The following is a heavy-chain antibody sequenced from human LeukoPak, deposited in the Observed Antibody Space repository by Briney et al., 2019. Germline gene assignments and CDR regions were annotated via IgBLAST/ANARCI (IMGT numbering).Heavy chain of an antibody. V-gene: IGHV1-18*01. CDR3: ARVQDGSGGYYNTITSYYYYYGMDV. CDR2: ISAYNGNT. D-gene: IGHD3-10*01. J-gene: IGHJ6*02. Sequence: ASVKGSCKASGYTFTSYGISWARQAPGQGLEWMGWISAYNGNTNYAQKLQGRVTITTDTSTSPAYLELRSLRFDDTAVYYCARVQDGSGGYYNTITSYYYYYGMDVWGQGTKVTVSS. CDR1: GYTFTSYG.